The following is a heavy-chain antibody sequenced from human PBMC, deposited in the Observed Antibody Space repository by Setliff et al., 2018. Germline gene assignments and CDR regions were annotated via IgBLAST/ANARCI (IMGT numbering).Heavy chain of an antibody. CDR2: IYWNDDK. V-gene: IGHV2-5*01. D-gene: IGHD3-3*01. Sequence: SGPTLVNPTQTLTLTCTISGFSLTTTGVSVAWLRQPPGKALEWLALIYWNDDKRYSPSLKSRLTITKDTSKNQVVLTMTNMDPVDTATYYCARCITIFGVVIPNAFDYWGQGTLVTVS. J-gene: IGHJ4*02. CDR3: ARCITIFGVVIPNAFDY. CDR1: GFSLTTTGVS.